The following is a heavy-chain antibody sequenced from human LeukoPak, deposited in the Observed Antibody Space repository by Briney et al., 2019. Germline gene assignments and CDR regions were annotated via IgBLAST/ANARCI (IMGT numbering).Heavy chain of an antibody. V-gene: IGHV3-30*18. Sequence: GGSLRLSCAASGFTFSSYGMHWVRQAPGKVLEWVAVISYDGSNKYYADSVKGRFTVSRDNSENTLYLQMNSLRAEDTAVYYCGKVIHESGSYFHRPSFDYWGQGTLVTVSS. J-gene: IGHJ4*02. CDR2: ISYDGSNK. CDR1: GFTFSSYG. D-gene: IGHD3-10*01. CDR3: GKVIHESGSYFHRPSFDY.